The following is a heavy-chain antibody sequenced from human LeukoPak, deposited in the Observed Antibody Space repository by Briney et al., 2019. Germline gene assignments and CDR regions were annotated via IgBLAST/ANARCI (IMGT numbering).Heavy chain of an antibody. V-gene: IGHV3-33*06. CDR2: IWYDGSNK. J-gene: IGHJ4*02. D-gene: IGHD3-22*01. CDR3: AKEPYDSSGYYFFSTDY. CDR1: GFTFSSYG. Sequence: GGSLRLSCAASGFTFSSYGMHWVRQAPGKGLEWVAVIWYDGSNKYYADSVKCRFTISRDNSKNTLYLQMNSLRAEDTAVYYCAKEPYDSSGYYFFSTDYWGQGTLVTVSS.